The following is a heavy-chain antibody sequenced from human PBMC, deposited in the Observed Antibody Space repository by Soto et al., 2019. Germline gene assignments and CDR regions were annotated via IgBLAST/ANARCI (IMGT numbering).Heavy chain of an antibody. CDR2: IYYRGDT. Sequence: QVQLQESGPGLVSPSDTLSLTCTVSDDSINNANWWVWVRQPPGKGLQWIGSIYYRGDTYYNPSLKSRLTISVDTSKNQFFLKLKSVTAVDTAVYYCGRLCGSSFVEHWGQGTLVTVSS. CDR3: GRLCGSSFVEH. D-gene: IGHD2-2*01. V-gene: IGHV4-28*07. CDR1: DDSINNANW. J-gene: IGHJ4*02.